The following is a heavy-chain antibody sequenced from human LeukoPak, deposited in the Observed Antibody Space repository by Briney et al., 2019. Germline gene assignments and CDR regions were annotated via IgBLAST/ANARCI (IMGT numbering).Heavy chain of an antibody. V-gene: IGHV3-21*01. D-gene: IGHD6-13*01. CDR3: VREYSGWLAAAGA. CDR1: GFNFNAFR. Sequence: GGSLRLSCAASGFNFNAFRMNWVRQAPDKGLEWVASISSANNYINYADSVKGRFTISRDNDKDSLYLQMNSLRAEDTAVYYCVREYSGWLAAAGAWGQGTLVTVSS. J-gene: IGHJ1*01. CDR2: ISSANNYI.